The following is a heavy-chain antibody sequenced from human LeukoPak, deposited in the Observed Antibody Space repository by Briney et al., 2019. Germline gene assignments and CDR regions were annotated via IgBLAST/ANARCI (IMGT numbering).Heavy chain of an antibody. V-gene: IGHV1-18*01. Sequence: ASVKVSCKASGYTFTSDGISWVRQAPGQGLKWMGWISGYNGNTNYARKFQGRVTMTTATFPSTAYMELRSLRSDHTAVYYCATGATVTTKFWYFDLWGRGTLVTVSS. CDR2: ISGYNGNT. CDR1: GYTFTSDG. CDR3: ATGATVTTKFWYFDL. D-gene: IGHD4-17*01. J-gene: IGHJ2*01.